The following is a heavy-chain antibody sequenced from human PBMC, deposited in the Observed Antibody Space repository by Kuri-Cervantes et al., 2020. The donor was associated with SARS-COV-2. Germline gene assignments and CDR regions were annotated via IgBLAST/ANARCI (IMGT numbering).Heavy chain of an antibody. D-gene: IGHD4-17*01. CDR3: ASLYGDFDY. V-gene: IGHV3-74*01. J-gene: IGHJ4*02. CDR2: INSDGSST. CDR1: GYNFTSYW. Sequence: GESLKISCKGSGYNFTSYWMHWVRQAPGKGLVWVSRINSDGSSTSYADSVKGRFTISRDNAKNTLYLQMNSLRAEDTAVYYCASLYGDFDYWGQGTLVTVSS.